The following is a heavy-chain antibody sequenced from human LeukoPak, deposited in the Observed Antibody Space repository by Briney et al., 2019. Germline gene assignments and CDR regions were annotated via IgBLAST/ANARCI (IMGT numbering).Heavy chain of an antibody. CDR1: GYTFTSYG. V-gene: IGHV1-18*01. J-gene: IGHJ4*02. CDR2: ISAYNGNT. D-gene: IGHD3-10*01. Sequence: ASVKVSCKASGYTFTSYGISWVRQAPGQGLEWMGWISAYNGNTNYAQKLQGRVTMTTDTSTSTAYMELRSLRSDDTAVYYCARDHLMVRGVIIGKEIDYWGQGTLVTVSS. CDR3: ARDHLMVRGVIIGKEIDY.